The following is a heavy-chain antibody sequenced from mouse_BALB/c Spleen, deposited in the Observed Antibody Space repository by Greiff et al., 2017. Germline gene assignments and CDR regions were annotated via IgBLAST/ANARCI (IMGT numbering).Heavy chain of an antibody. V-gene: IGHV5-4*02. Sequence: EVQLVESGGGLVKPGGSLKLSCAASGFTFSDYYMYWVRQTPEKRLEWVATISDGGSYTYYPDSVKGRFTISRDNAKNNLYLQMSSLKSEDTAMYYCARSYYGVGYFDYWGQGTTLTVSS. CDR3: ARSYYGVGYFDY. J-gene: IGHJ2*01. CDR2: ISDGGSYT. D-gene: IGHD1-1*01. CDR1: GFTFSDYY.